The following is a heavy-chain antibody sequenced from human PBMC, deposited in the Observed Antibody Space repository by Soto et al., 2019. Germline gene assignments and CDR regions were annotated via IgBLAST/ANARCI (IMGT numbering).Heavy chain of an antibody. CDR3: ARVEGPKVIVLMVYVLYGKDV. CDR1: GGAISISSYY. D-gene: IGHD2-8*01. V-gene: IGHV4-39*01. Sequence: SETLSLTCTVSGGAISISSYYWGWIRQPPGKGLEWIGSIYYSGSTYYNPSLKSRVTISVDTSKNQFSLKLSSVTAADTAVYYCARVEGPKVIVLMVYVLYGKDVWGQG. J-gene: IGHJ6*02. CDR2: IYYSGST.